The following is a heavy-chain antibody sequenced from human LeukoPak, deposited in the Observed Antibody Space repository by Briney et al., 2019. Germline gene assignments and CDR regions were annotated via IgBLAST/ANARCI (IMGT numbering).Heavy chain of an antibody. V-gene: IGHV4-59*01. J-gene: IGHJ4*02. CDR2: IYENGRT. CDR3: ARDWELGH. Sequence: SETLSLTCTASGGSIGNFFWSWIRQSPGEGLEWIGFIYENGRTSYNPSLKSRVTISVDMSKNQFSLRLTSMTAAETAVYYCARDWELGHWGRGILVTVTS. CDR1: GGSIGNFF. D-gene: IGHD1-26*01.